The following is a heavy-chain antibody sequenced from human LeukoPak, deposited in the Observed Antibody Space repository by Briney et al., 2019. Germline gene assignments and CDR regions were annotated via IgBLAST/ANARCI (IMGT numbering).Heavy chain of an antibody. D-gene: IGHD3-22*01. CDR2: ISSSSYI. J-gene: IGHJ6*03. Sequence: GGSLRLSCAASGSTFSSYSMNWVRQAPGKGLEWVSSISSSSYIYYADSVKGRFTISRDNAKNSLYLQMNSLRAEDTAVYYCASTYSSGPIYYYYMDVWGKGTTVTVSS. V-gene: IGHV3-21*01. CDR1: GSTFSSYS. CDR3: ASTYSSGPIYYYYMDV.